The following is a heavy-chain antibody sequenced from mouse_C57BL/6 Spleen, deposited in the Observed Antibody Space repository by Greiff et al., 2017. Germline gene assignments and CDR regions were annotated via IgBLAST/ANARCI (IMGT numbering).Heavy chain of an antibody. CDR1: GFTFNTYA. J-gene: IGHJ2*01. Sequence: EVMLVESGGGLVQPKGSLKLSCAASGFTFNTYAMHWVRQAPGKGLEWVARIRSKSSNYATYYADSVKDRFTISRDDSQSMLYLQMNNLKTEDTAMYYCVRDGDYGSSRGYYFDYWGQGTTLTVSS. CDR3: VRDGDYGSSRGYYFDY. V-gene: IGHV10-3*01. D-gene: IGHD1-1*01. CDR2: IRSKSSNYAT.